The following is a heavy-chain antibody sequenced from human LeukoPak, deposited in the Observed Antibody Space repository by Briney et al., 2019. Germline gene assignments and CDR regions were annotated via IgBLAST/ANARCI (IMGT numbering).Heavy chain of an antibody. CDR2: IYYSGST. CDR3: ARPYVGGNEGMDY. D-gene: IGHD1-26*01. J-gene: IGHJ4*02. CDR1: GGSISGSSYY. Sequence: SETLSLTCTVSGGSISGSSYYWGWIRQPPGKGLEWIGSIYYSGSTYYNPSLKSRVTISVDTSKNQFSLKLSSVTAADTAVYYCARPYVGGNEGMDYWGQGTLVTVSS. V-gene: IGHV4-39*07.